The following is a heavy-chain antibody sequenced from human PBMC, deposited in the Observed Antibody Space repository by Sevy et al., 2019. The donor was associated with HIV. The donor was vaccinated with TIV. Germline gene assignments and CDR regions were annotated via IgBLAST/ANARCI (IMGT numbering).Heavy chain of an antibody. J-gene: IGHJ4*02. D-gene: IGHD6-19*01. CDR3: ARDAGYSIGWYPDY. CDR1: GFTFGAHG. Sequence: GGSLRLSCAASGFTFGAHGMHWVRQAPGKGLEWVAVISYDGNTKYYGDSVKGRFTISRDNSKNALYLQVNSMRPEDTAVYHCARDAGYSIGWYPDYWGQGTLVTVSS. V-gene: IGHV3-30*03. CDR2: ISYDGNTK.